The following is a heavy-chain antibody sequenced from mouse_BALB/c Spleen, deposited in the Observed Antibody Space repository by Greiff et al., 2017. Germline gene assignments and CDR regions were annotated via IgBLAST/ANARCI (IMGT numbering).Heavy chain of an antibody. D-gene: IGHD2-3*01. CDR2: ISDGGSYT. Sequence: EVQVVESGGGLVKPGGSLKLSCAASGFTFSDYYMYWVRQTPEKRLEWVATISDGGSYTYYPDSVKGRFTISRDNAKNNLYLQMSSLKSEDTAMYYCARDGGYYSWFAYWGQGTLVTVSA. CDR3: ARDGGYYSWFAY. J-gene: IGHJ3*01. V-gene: IGHV5-4*02. CDR1: GFTFSDYY.